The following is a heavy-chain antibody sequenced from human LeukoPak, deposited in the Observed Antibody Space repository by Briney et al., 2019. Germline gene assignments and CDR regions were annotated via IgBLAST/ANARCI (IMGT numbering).Heavy chain of an antibody. Sequence: SVKVSCKASGGTFSSYAISWVRQAPGQGLEWMGGIIPIFGTANYAQKFQGRVTITADESTSTAYMELSSLRSEDTAVYYCASSNDSSGLSVGAFDIWGQGTMVTVSS. D-gene: IGHD6-19*01. CDR2: IIPIFGTA. CDR1: GGTFSSYA. J-gene: IGHJ3*02. CDR3: ASSNDSSGLSVGAFDI. V-gene: IGHV1-69*01.